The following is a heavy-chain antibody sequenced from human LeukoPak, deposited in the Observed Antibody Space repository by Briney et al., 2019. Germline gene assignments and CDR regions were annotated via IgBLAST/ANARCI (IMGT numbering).Heavy chain of an antibody. CDR2: INAGNGNT. D-gene: IGHD3-10*01. Sequence: ASVKVSCKASGYTFTSYAMHWVRQAPGQRLEWMGWINAGNGNTKYSQKFQGRVTITRDTSASTAFMELSSLRSEDTAVYYCARVGGSGSYYNFDYWGQGTLVTVSS. CDR1: GYTFTSYA. CDR3: ARVGGSGSYYNFDY. V-gene: IGHV1-3*01. J-gene: IGHJ4*02.